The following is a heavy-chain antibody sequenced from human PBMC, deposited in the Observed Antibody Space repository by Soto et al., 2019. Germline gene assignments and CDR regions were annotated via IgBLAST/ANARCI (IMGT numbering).Heavy chain of an antibody. CDR3: AKVYDFWSGYYNLGPNDY. D-gene: IGHD3-3*01. V-gene: IGHV3-23*01. CDR2: ISGSGGST. Sequence: GGSLRLSCAASGFTFSSYAMSWVRQAPGKGLEWVSAISGSGGSTYYADSVKGRFTISRDNSKNTLYLQMNSLRAEDTAVYYCAKVYDFWSGYYNLGPNDYWGQGTLVTVSS. J-gene: IGHJ4*02. CDR1: GFTFSSYA.